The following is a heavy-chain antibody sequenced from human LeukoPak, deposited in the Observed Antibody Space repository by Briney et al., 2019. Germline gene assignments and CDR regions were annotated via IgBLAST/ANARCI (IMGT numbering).Heavy chain of an antibody. CDR3: ARDNPRGAGSDY. J-gene: IGHJ4*02. D-gene: IGHD6-19*01. CDR2: ISSSGSTI. V-gene: IGHV3-11*01. Sequence: MTGGSLRLSCAASGFTFSDYYVSWIRQAPGKGLEWVSYISSSGSTIYYADSVKGRFTISRDNAKNSLYLQMNSLRAEDTAVYYCARDNPRGAGSDYWGQGTLVTVSS. CDR1: GFTFSDYY.